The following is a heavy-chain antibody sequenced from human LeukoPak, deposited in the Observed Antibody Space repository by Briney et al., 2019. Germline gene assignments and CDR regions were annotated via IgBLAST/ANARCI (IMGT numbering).Heavy chain of an antibody. D-gene: IGHD2-2*01. Sequence: GGSLRLSCAASGFTFSSYAMSWVRQAPGKGLEWVSAISGSGGSTYYADSVKGRFTISRDNSKNTLFLQMNSLRPEDAAVFYCAKDPLGYCSRASCRYLDYWGQGTLVTVSS. CDR2: ISGSGGST. J-gene: IGHJ4*02. V-gene: IGHV3-23*01. CDR3: AKDPLGYCSRASCRYLDY. CDR1: GFTFSSYA.